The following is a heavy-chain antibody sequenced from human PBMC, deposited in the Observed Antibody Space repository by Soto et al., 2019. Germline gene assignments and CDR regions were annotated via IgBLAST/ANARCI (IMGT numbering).Heavy chain of an antibody. J-gene: IGHJ6*02. CDR3: ARDFSTFVVQYDYYGMDV. Sequence: QVQLVQSGAEVKKPGASVKVSCKASGYTFTSYYMHWVRQAPGQGLEWMGISNPSGGSTSYAQKFQGRVTMNRDTSTSTVYMELRSLRSEDTAVYYCARDFSTFVVQYDYYGMDVWGQGTTVNVSS. D-gene: IGHD2-2*01. V-gene: IGHV1-46*01. CDR1: GYTFTSYY. CDR2: SNPSGGST.